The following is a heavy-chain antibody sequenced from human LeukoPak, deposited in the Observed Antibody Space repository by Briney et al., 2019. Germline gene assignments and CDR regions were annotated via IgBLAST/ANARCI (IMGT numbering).Heavy chain of an antibody. CDR1: GFTFSSYC. Sequence: GGSLRLSCAASGFTFSSYCMTWVRQAPGKGLEWVSYISGNSSTIYYADSVKGRFTISRDNAKNSLYLQMNSLRVEDTAYCARDRWFGESLPAHFEYWGQGTLVTVSS. V-gene: IGHV3-48*01. CDR2: ISGNSSTI. CDR3: ARDRWFGESLPAHFEY. J-gene: IGHJ4*02. D-gene: IGHD3-10*01.